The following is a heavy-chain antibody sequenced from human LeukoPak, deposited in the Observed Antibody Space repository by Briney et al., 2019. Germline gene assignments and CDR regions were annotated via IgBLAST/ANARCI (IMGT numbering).Heavy chain of an antibody. CDR1: GYTFTSYG. V-gene: IGHV1-18*01. CDR2: ISAYNGNT. J-gene: IGHJ6*03. CDR3: ARDYSSSWPYYYYYYMDV. Sequence: ASVKVSCKASGYTFTSYGISWVRQAPGQGLEWMGWISAYNGNTNYAQKLQGRVTMTTDTSTSTAYMELRSLRSGDTAVYYCARDYSSSWPYYYYYYMDVWGKGTTVTVSS. D-gene: IGHD6-13*01.